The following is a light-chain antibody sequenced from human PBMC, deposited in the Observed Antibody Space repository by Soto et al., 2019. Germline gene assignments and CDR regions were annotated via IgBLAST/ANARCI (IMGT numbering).Light chain of an antibody. CDR3: QQYGTSPHT. V-gene: IGKV3-20*01. CDR1: QSVSNNY. Sequence: EIVLTQSPGTLSLSPGEGATLSCRASQSVSNNYLAWYQHTPGQAPRPLTYDATSRPTGIPDRFRGSGSGTDFSLTISRLEPEAFAMYYCQQYGTSPHTFGQGTKVEIK. CDR2: DAT. J-gene: IGKJ2*01.